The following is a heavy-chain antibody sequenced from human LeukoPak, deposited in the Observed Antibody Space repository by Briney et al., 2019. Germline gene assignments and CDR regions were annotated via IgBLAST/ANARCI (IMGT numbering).Heavy chain of an antibody. V-gene: IGHV4-59*01. CDR1: DDSISDYY. CDR2: FHNSGTS. D-gene: IGHD6-19*01. J-gene: IGHJ4*02. CDR3: ARETSLAGFASGLGFNY. Sequence: KTSETLSLTCTVSDDSISDYYRGWIRQPPGKGLEWIGYFHNSGTSTYNPSLKSRVTISADTSKNQFSLKLNSLTTADTAVYYCARETSLAGFASGLGFNYWGQGILVTVSS.